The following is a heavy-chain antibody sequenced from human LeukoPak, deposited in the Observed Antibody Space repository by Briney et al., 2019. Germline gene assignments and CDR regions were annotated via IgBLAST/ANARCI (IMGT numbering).Heavy chain of an antibody. D-gene: IGHD3-3*01. CDR1: GGSFSGYY. CDR2: INHSGST. V-gene: IGHV4-34*01. CDR3: ARGSVFGVVPYYFDY. Sequence: PSETLSLTCAVYGGSFSGYYCSWIRQPPGKGLEWIGEINHSGSTNYNPSLKSRVTISVDTSKNQFSLKLSSVTAADTAVYYCARGSVFGVVPYYFDYWGQGTLVTVSS. J-gene: IGHJ4*02.